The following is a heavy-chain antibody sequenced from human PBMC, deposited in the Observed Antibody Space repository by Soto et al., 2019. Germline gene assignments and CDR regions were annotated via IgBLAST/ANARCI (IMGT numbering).Heavy chain of an antibody. CDR1: GFTFSSYS. V-gene: IGHV3-21*01. CDR3: AKVGNYYGSGSYFSHFDL. D-gene: IGHD3-10*01. J-gene: IGHJ2*01. Sequence: GGSLRLSCAASGFTFSSYSMNWVRQAPGKGLEWVSSISSSSSYIYYADSVKGRFTISRDNAKNSLYLQMNSLRAEDTAVYYCAKVGNYYGSGSYFSHFDLWGRGTLVTVSS. CDR2: ISSSSSYI.